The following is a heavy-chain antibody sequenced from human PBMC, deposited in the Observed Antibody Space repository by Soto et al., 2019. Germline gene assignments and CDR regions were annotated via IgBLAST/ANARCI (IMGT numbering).Heavy chain of an antibody. CDR2: IFYSGST. J-gene: IGHJ5*02. V-gene: IGHV4-39*02. CDR1: GGSVSSGSYY. CDR3: ARHKTTMLTVVSAFDP. Sequence: SETLSLTCTVSGGSVSSGSYYWSWIRQPPGKGLEWLGSIFYSGSTFYNPALKSRVTFSVDTSKNHFSLKLSSVTAADTAVYYCARHKTTMLTVVSAFDPWGQGTRVTVSS. D-gene: IGHD3-22*01.